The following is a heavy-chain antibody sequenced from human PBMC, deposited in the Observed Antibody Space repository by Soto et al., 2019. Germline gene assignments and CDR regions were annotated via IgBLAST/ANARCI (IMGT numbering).Heavy chain of an antibody. V-gene: IGHV3-66*01. D-gene: IGHD2-15*01. Sequence: EVLLVQSGGGSVQPGGSLRLSCAPSGLSVTSNYMAWVRQAPGKGLEWVSVIYSGSTTHHADSVKGRFTISRDSSSNTLYLQMSSLRVEDTALYYCARGYWVEGYGAGTYFDYWGQGTLVTVSS. CDR3: ARGYWVEGYGAGTYFDY. CDR1: GLSVTSNY. CDR2: IYSGSTT. J-gene: IGHJ4*02.